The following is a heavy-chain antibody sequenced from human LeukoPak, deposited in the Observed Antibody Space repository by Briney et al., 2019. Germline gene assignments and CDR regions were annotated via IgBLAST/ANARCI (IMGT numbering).Heavy chain of an antibody. V-gene: IGHV1-69*13. CDR2: IIPIFGTT. J-gene: IGHJ4*02. Sequence: SVKVSCKASGYTFTSYDINWVRQATGQGLEWIGGIIPIFGTTNYAQKFQGRVTITADESTSTAYMELSSLRSEDTAVYYCARGGGYGSGTYYSLSFDYWGQGTLVTVSS. D-gene: IGHD3-10*01. CDR1: GYTFTSYD. CDR3: ARGGGYGSGTYYSLSFDY.